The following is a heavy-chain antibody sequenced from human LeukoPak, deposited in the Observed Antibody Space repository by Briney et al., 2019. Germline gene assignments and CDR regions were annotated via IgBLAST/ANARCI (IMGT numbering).Heavy chain of an antibody. V-gene: IGHV4-59*01. J-gene: IGHJ6*02. Sequence: SETLSLTCTVSGGSISSYYWSWIRQPPGKGLEWIGYIYYSGCTNYNPSLKSRVTISVDTSKNQFSLKLSSVTAADTAVYYCARDRGIAYGMDVWGQGTTVTVSS. CDR1: GGSISSYY. CDR2: IYYSGCT. CDR3: ARDRGIAYGMDV. D-gene: IGHD6-13*01.